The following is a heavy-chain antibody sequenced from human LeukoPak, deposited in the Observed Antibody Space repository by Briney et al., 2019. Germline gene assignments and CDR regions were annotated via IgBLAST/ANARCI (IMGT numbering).Heavy chain of an antibody. CDR2: INHSEST. Sequence: PSETLSLTCAVYGGSFSGYYWSWIRQPPGKGLEWIGEINHSESTNYNPSLKSRVTISVDTSKNQFSLKLSSVTAADTAVYYCARERGPYCSGGSCHDYWGQGTLVTVSS. V-gene: IGHV4-34*01. J-gene: IGHJ4*02. CDR1: GGSFSGYY. CDR3: ARERGPYCSGGSCHDY. D-gene: IGHD2-15*01.